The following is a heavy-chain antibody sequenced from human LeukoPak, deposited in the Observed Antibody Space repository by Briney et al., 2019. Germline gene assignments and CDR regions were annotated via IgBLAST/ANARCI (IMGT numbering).Heavy chain of an antibody. V-gene: IGHV4-59*01. Sequence: SETLSLTCTVSGGSISSYYWSWIRQPPGKGLEWIGYTYYSGSTNYNPSLKSRVTISVDTSKNQFSLKLSSVTAADTAVYYCARVAGSSWYFDYWGQGTLVTVSS. D-gene: IGHD6-13*01. CDR2: TYYSGST. CDR3: ARVAGSSWYFDY. CDR1: GGSISSYY. J-gene: IGHJ4*02.